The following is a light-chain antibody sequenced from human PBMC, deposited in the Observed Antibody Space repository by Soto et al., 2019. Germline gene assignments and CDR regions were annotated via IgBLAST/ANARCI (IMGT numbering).Light chain of an antibody. CDR2: DAS. CDR1: QDISNY. CDR3: QKYDNLPQYT. Sequence: DIQMTQSPSSLSASVGDRVTITCQASQDISNYLNWYQQKPGKAPKLLIYDASNLETGVPSRFSGSGSGTDFTFTISSLQPEDIATYYCQKYDNLPQYTFGQGTKLEIK. V-gene: IGKV1-33*01. J-gene: IGKJ2*01.